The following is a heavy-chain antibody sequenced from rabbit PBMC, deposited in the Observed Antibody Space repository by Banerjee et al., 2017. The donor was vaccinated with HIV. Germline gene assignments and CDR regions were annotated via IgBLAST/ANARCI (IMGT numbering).Heavy chain of an antibody. CDR3: ARDAATSFSSYGMDL. Sequence: QQQLEESGGGLVKPEGSLTLTCKASGFDFSSNVYMCWVRQAPGKGLEWIGCIYSGSGSTWYASWVNGRFTISKTSSTTVDLKMTSLTAADTATYFCARDAATSFSSYGMDLWGPGTLVTVS. V-gene: IGHV1S43*01. J-gene: IGHJ6*01. D-gene: IGHD8-1*01. CDR2: IYSGSGST. CDR1: GFDFSSNVY.